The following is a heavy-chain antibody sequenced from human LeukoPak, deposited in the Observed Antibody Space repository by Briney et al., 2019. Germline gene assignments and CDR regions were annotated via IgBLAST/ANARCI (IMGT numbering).Heavy chain of an antibody. D-gene: IGHD6-25*01. CDR1: GFTFRISW. CDR3: ARGGRPDS. Sequence: GGSLRLSRAASGFTFRISWMSWVRQAPGKGLEWVASIKEDGSEKNYVDSVKGRFTISRDNDNNSLYLHMNSLRVDDTAFYYCARGGRPDSWGQGTMVTVSS. CDR2: IKEDGSEK. V-gene: IGHV3-7*04. J-gene: IGHJ5*01.